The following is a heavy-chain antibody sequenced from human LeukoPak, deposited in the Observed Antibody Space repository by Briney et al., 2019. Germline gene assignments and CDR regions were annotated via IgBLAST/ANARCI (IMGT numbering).Heavy chain of an antibody. CDR3: ARSLVDTAMVDY. J-gene: IGHJ4*02. CDR2: IYYSGST. Sequence: PSETLSLTCTVSGGSISSYYWSWIRQPPGKGLEWIGYIYYSGSTNYNPSLKSRVTISVDTSKNQFSLKLSSVTAADTAVHYCARSLVDTAMVDYWGQGTLVTVSS. V-gene: IGHV4-59*08. D-gene: IGHD5-18*01. CDR1: GGSISSYY.